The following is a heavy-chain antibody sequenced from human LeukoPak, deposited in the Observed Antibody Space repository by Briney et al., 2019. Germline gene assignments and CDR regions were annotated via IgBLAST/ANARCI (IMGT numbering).Heavy chain of an antibody. Sequence: KPSETLSLTCAVYGGSFSGYYWSWIRQPPGKGLEWIGEINHSGSTNYNPSLKSRVTISVDTSKNQFSLKLSPVTAADTAVYYCARGRPPPGRFLPRYYYYGMDVWGQGTTVTVSS. J-gene: IGHJ6*02. CDR2: INHSGST. CDR3: ARGRPPPGRFLPRYYYYGMDV. CDR1: GGSFSGYY. D-gene: IGHD3-3*01. V-gene: IGHV4-34*01.